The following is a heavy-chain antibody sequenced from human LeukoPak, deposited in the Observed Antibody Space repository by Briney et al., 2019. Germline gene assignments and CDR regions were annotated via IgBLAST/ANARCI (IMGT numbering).Heavy chain of an antibody. CDR2: INHSGST. J-gene: IGHJ4*02. Sequence: PSETLSLTCAVYGGSFSGYYWSWIRQPPGKGLEWIGEINHSGSTNYNPSLKSRVTISVDTSKNQFSLKLSSVTAADTAVYYCARDRPVYYDSSGYYSLDYWGQGTLVTVSS. V-gene: IGHV4-34*01. CDR3: ARDRPVYYDSSGYYSLDY. D-gene: IGHD3-22*01. CDR1: GGSFSGYY.